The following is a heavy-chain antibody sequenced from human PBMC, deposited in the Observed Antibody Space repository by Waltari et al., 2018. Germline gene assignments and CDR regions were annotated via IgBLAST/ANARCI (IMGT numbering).Heavy chain of an antibody. Sequence: EVQLVESGGGLVQPGRSLRLSCAASGFTFDDFAMHWVRQAPGKGLEWVSGISWNSGSIGYADSVKCRFTISRDNAKNSLYLQMNSLRAEDMALYYCAKDKGRNSNAFDIWGQGTMVTVSS. V-gene: IGHV3-9*03. J-gene: IGHJ3*02. CDR1: GFTFDDFA. CDR2: ISWNSGSI. CDR3: AKDKGRNSNAFDI. D-gene: IGHD4-4*01.